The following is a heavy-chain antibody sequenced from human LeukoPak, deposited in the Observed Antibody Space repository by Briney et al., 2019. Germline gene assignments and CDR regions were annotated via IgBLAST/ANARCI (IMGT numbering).Heavy chain of an antibody. CDR1: GGTFSSYA. CDR3: ARGILGYCSGGSCRSPYHYYYGMDV. D-gene: IGHD2-15*01. J-gene: IGHJ6*04. V-gene: IGHV1-69*13. CDR2: IIPIFGTA. Sequence: SVKVSCKASGGTFSSYAISWVRQAPGQGLEWMGGIIPIFGTANYAQKFQGRVTITADESTSTAYMELSSLRSEDTAVYYCARGILGYCSGGSCRSPYHYYYGMDVWGKGTTVTVSS.